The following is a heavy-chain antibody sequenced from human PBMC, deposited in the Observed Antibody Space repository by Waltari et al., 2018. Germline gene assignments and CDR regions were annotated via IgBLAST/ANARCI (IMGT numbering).Heavy chain of an antibody. CDR1: GGSISSHY. D-gene: IGHD2-15*01. V-gene: IGHV4-59*11. Sequence: QVQLQESGPGLVKPSETLSLTCTVPGGSISSHYWSWIRQPPGKGLEWIGYIYYSGSTNYNPSLKSRVTISVDTSKNQFSLKLSSVTAADTAVYYCARVDCSGGSCFAFDIWGQGTMVTVSS. J-gene: IGHJ3*02. CDR3: ARVDCSGGSCFAFDI. CDR2: IYYSGST.